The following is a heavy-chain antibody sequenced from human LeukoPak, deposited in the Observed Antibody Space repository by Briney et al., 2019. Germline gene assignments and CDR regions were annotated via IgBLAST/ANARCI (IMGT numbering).Heavy chain of an antibody. CDR3: ARVEGFYYGSGSYPGYFDY. D-gene: IGHD3-10*01. V-gene: IGHV3-33*01. CDR2: IWYDGGNK. Sequence: GGSLRLSCAASGFAFSTYGMHWVRQAPGKGLEWVATIWYDGGNKYYADSVKGRFTISRDNSKNTLYLQMNSLRAEDTAVYYCARVEGFYYGSGSYPGYFDYWGQGTLVTVSS. J-gene: IGHJ4*02. CDR1: GFAFSTYG.